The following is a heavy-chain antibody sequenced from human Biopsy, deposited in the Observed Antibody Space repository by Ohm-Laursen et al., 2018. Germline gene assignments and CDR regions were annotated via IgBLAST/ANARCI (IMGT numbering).Heavy chain of an antibody. D-gene: IGHD2-2*01. Sequence: PSQTLSLTCPVSGGSVSDSFHFWSWIRQPPGKGLEWVGDVYCSGTTNYNPSLKSRLTISVDTSKNQFSLNLNSVTAADTAVYFCARDVKRYCSGTSCYSGYFGMDVWGQGTTVTVS. V-gene: IGHV4-61*01. CDR3: ARDVKRYCSGTSCYSGYFGMDV. J-gene: IGHJ6*02. CDR1: GGSVSDSFHF. CDR2: VYCSGTT.